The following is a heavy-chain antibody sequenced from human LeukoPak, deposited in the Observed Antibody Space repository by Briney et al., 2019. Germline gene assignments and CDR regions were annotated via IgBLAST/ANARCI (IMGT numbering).Heavy chain of an antibody. CDR1: GFTFSYFT. CDR3: ARDVYYYGSGGDTFDY. Sequence: NSGGSLRLSCTASGFTFSYFTMHWVRQAPGKGLEWVSSISNGGDYKRYAGSVRGRLTISRDNARNSMFLQMNSLRVEDTALYYCARDVYYYGSGGDTFDYWGQGTLVTVSS. V-gene: IGHV3-21*04. CDR2: ISNGGDYK. J-gene: IGHJ4*02. D-gene: IGHD3-10*01.